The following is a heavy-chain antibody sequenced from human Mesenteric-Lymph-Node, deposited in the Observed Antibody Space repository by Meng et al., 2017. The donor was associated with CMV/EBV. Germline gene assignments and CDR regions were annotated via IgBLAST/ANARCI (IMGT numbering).Heavy chain of an antibody. CDR3: ARDPQIGRPDYFDA. J-gene: IGHJ5*02. CDR2: TYIDEKTK. V-gene: IGHV3-30*04. CDR1: GYSFNAFD. Sequence: SGYSFNAFDVHWRRQAPGKGLEWVAVTYIDEKTKFYADSVKGRFTISRDNSRGTLYLQMNSLRVEDTAMYYCARDPQIGRPDYFDAWGRGTLVTVSS. D-gene: IGHD4-11*01.